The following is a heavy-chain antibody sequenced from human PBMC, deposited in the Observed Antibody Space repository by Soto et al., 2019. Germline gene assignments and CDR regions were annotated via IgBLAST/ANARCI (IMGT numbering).Heavy chain of an antibody. Sequence: EVQLLESGGGLVQPGGSLRLSCAASGFTFSSYAMSWVRQAPGKGLEWVSTISGGGGSTYYADSVKGRFTISRDNSKNRLYLQMNSLRAEDTAVHYCAKDLWYSSSWNYYYGMDVWGQGTTVTVSS. CDR3: AKDLWYSSSWNYYYGMDV. CDR2: ISGGGGST. J-gene: IGHJ6*02. V-gene: IGHV3-23*01. D-gene: IGHD6-13*01. CDR1: GFTFSSYA.